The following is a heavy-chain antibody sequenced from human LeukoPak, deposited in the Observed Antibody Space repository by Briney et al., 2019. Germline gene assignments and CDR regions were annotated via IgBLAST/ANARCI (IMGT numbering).Heavy chain of an antibody. D-gene: IGHD3-10*01. V-gene: IGHV1-8*01. Sequence: PGASVKVSRKASGYTLTSYDINWVRPATGQGLEWMGWMNPNSGNTGYAQKFQGRVTMTRNTSLTKAYMELSSLRSEDTAVYYCARGSRMSGVRGATFDYWGQGSLVTVSS. J-gene: IGHJ4*02. CDR2: MNPNSGNT. CDR1: GYTLTSYD. CDR3: ARGSRMSGVRGATFDY.